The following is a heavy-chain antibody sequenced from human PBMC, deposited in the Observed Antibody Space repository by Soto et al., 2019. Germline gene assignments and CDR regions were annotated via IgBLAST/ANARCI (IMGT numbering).Heavy chain of an antibody. D-gene: IGHD1-26*01. Sequence: SETLSLTCTVSGGTISSWYWSWIRQPPGKGLEWIGYIYYSGSTNCNPSLKSRVTISVDTSKNQFSLKLSSVTSADTAVYYCARRYGSAIDYWGQGTLVTVSS. CDR3: ARRYGSAIDY. CDR2: IYYSGST. J-gene: IGHJ4*02. CDR1: GGTISSWY. V-gene: IGHV4-59*08.